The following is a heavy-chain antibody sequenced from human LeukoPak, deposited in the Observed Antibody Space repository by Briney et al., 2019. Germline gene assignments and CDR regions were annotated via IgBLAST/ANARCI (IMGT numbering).Heavy chain of an antibody. CDR1: GGALSSGGYY. D-gene: IGHD6-19*01. CDR3: AKGPLIEVAGTTWDY. Sequence: PSETLSLTCTVSGGALSSGGYYWTWIRQPPGKGLEWIGNIYHSGTPYYNPSLKSRVTLSVDRSKNQFSLKMTSVTAADTAVYYCAKGPLIEVAGTTWDYWGQGTLVTVSS. J-gene: IGHJ4*02. V-gene: IGHV4-30-2*01. CDR2: IYHSGTP.